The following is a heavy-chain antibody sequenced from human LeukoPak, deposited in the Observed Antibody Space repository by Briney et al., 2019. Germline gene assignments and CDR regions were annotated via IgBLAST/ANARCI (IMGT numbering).Heavy chain of an antibody. D-gene: IGHD6-6*01. CDR3: ARGRRPYSSSKHYYYYYMDV. CDR2: INHSGST. J-gene: IGHJ6*03. Sequence: SETLSLTCAVYGGSFSGYYWSWIRQPPGKGLEWIGEINHSGSTNYNPSLKSRVTISVDTSKNQFSLKLSSVTAADTAVYYCARGRRPYSSSKHYYYYYMDVWGKGTTVTVSS. CDR1: GGSFSGYY. V-gene: IGHV4-34*01.